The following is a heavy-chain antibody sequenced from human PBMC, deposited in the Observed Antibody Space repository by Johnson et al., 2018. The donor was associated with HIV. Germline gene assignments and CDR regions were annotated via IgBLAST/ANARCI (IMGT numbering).Heavy chain of an antibody. D-gene: IGHD2-21*02. V-gene: IGHV3-52*01. J-gene: IGHJ3*02. CDR2: IKCDGSEK. CDR3: ARARPPVVVTAPPPSGDAFDI. CDR1: GFTFSSSW. Sequence: VKLVESGGGVVQPGGSLRLSCAASGFTFSSSWMHWVCQAPEKGLEWVADIKCDGSEKYYVDSVKGRLTISRDNAKNSLYLQVNSLRAEDTAVYYCARARPPVVVTAPPPSGDAFDIWGQGTMVTVSS.